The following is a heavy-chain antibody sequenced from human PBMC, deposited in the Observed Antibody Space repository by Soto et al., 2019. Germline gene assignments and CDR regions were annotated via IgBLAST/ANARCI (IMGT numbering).Heavy chain of an antibody. CDR1: GYTFTNYA. CDR2: INAGNGNT. J-gene: IGHJ6*02. D-gene: IGHD6-13*01. Sequence: QVQLVQSGAEVKKPGASVKVSCKASGYTFTNYAMHWVRQAPGQRLEWMGWINAGNGNTRYSQKFQGRVTITRDTSASTAYMELSSLRSEDTAVYYWARGPDMATSSYYYSGLDVWGQGTTVTFSS. V-gene: IGHV1-3*01. CDR3: ARGPDMATSSYYYSGLDV.